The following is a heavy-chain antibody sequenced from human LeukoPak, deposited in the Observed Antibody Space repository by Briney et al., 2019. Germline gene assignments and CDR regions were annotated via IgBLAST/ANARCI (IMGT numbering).Heavy chain of an antibody. D-gene: IGHD6-25*01. CDR2: ITSSSGTI. CDR1: GFTFTIYT. CDR3: ARDESGPSEY. Sequence: GGSLRLSCTASGFTFTIYTMNWVRQAPGKGLEWISYITSSSGTIYYADSVKGRFTISRDNAKKSLYLQMSSLRDEDTAVYYCARDESGPSEYWGQGTLVTVSS. V-gene: IGHV3-48*02. J-gene: IGHJ4*02.